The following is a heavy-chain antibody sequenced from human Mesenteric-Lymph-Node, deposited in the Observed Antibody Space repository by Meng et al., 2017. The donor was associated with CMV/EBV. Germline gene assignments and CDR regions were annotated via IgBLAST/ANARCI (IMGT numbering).Heavy chain of an antibody. CDR2: ISYDGSNK. D-gene: IGHD3-16*01. CDR1: GFTFSSYA. J-gene: IGHJ4*02. Sequence: GESLKISCAASGFTFSSYAMHWVRQAPGKGLEWVAVISYDGSNKYYADSVKGRFTISRDNSKNTLYLQMNSLRAEDTAVYYCARERGERRHYFDYWGQGTLVTVSS. CDR3: ARERGERRHYFDY. V-gene: IGHV3-30*04.